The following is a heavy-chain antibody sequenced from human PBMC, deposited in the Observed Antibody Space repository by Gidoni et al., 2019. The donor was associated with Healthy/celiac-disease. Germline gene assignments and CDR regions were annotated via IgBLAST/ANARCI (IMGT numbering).Heavy chain of an antibody. Sequence: EVQLVESGGGLVQPGRSLRLSCAASGFTFDDYAMHWVRQAPGKGLEWVSGISWNSGSIGYADSVKGRFTISRDNAKNSLYLQMNSLRAEDTALYYCAKDSPSGWYRRGAFDIWGQGTMVTVSS. CDR2: ISWNSGSI. CDR3: AKDSPSGWYRRGAFDI. D-gene: IGHD6-19*01. V-gene: IGHV3-9*01. CDR1: GFTFDDYA. J-gene: IGHJ3*02.